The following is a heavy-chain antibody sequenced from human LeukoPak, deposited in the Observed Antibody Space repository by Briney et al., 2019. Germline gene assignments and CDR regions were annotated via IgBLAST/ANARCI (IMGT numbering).Heavy chain of an antibody. J-gene: IGHJ4*02. V-gene: IGHV3-23*01. CDR3: AKVQSYYFDY. CDR2: ISGSGGST. CDR1: GFTFDSYS. Sequence: GGSLRLSCAASGFTFDSYSMNWVRQAPGKGLEWVSAISGSGGSTYYADSVKGRFTISRDNSKNTLYLQMNSLRAEDTAVYYCAKVQSYYFDYWGQGTLVTVSS.